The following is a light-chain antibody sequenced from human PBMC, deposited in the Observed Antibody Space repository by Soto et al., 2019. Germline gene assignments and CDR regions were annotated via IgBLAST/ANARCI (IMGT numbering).Light chain of an antibody. Sequence: EIVLTQSPATLSLSPGERATLSCRASQSVGSLVAWYQQKPGQPPRLLIYGISARATGLPDRFSGSGSGTEFTLTISRLEPEDFAVYYCQQYGDSPRTFGQGTKVDIK. V-gene: IGKV3-20*01. CDR1: QSVGSL. J-gene: IGKJ1*01. CDR2: GIS. CDR3: QQYGDSPRT.